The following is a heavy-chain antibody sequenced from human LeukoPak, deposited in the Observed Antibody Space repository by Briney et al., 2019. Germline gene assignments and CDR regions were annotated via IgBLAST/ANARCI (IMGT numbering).Heavy chain of an antibody. CDR1: GFTFSSYA. CDR3: ANTQIPSGIFGVVIVLGGRPTGNDDY. J-gene: IGHJ4*02. Sequence: GGSLRLSCAASGFTFSSYAMSWVRQAPGKGLEWVSAISGSGGSTYYADSVKGRFTISRDNSKNTLYLQMNSLRAEDTAVYYCANTQIPSGIFGVVIVLGGRPTGNDDYWGQGTLVTVSS. D-gene: IGHD3-3*01. CDR2: ISGSGGST. V-gene: IGHV3-23*01.